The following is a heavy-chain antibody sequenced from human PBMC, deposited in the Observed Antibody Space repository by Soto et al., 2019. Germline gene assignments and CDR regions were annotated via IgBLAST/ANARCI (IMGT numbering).Heavy chain of an antibody. CDR1: GFTFSSYA. D-gene: IGHD6-13*01. J-gene: IGHJ4*02. V-gene: IGHV3-30-3*01. CDR2: ISYDGSNK. CDR3: ASGNSSSWYYFDY. Sequence: QVQLVESGGGVVQPGRSLRLSCAASGFTFSSYAMHWVRQAPGKGLEWVAVISYDGSNKYYADSVKGRFTISRDNSKNTLYLQMNSLRAEDTAVYYCASGNSSSWYYFDYWGQGTLVTVSS.